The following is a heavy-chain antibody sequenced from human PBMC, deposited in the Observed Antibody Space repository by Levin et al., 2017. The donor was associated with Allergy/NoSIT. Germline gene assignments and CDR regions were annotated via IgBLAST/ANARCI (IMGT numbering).Heavy chain of an antibody. D-gene: IGHD3-22*01. CDR2: IVAFYSKG. CDR3: ARGAYFYDSSGYSDY. V-gene: IGHV1-69*06. CDR1: GGIFTNSA. Sequence: SVKVSCKASGGIFTNSAINWVRQAPGQGLEWMGGIVAFYSKGNYAQKFQGRVTISVDKSTTTAYMELTSLTSEDTAVYYCARGAYFYDSSGYSDYWGQGTLVTVSS. J-gene: IGHJ4*02.